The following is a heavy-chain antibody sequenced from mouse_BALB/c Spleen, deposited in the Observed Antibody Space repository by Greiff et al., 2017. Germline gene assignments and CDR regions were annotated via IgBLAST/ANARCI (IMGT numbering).Heavy chain of an antibody. Sequence: QVQLQQPGAELVKPGASVKLSCKASGYTFTSYWMHWVKQRPGQGLEWIGEINPSNGRTNYNEKFKSKATLTVDKSSSTAYMQLSSLTSEDSAVYYCARSARPSWFAYWGHGTLVTVSA. CDR2: INPSNGRT. CDR1: GYTFTSYW. D-gene: IGHD3-1*01. V-gene: IGHV1S81*02. J-gene: IGHJ3*01. CDR3: ARSARPSWFAY.